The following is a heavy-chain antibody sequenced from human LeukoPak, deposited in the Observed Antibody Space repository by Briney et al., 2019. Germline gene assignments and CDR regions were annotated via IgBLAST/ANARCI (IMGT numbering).Heavy chain of an antibody. D-gene: IGHD6-13*01. V-gene: IGHV1-46*04. CDR3: ARAYGSSSSSFDY. J-gene: IGHJ4*02. Sequence: ASVKVSCKASGYTFTSYYLHWVRQAPGQGLEWMGKINPSGGTTSYAQRLQGRVTMTRDTSTSTVYMELSSLRSEDTAVYYCARAYGSSSSSFDYWGQGTLVTVSS. CDR1: GYTFTSYY. CDR2: INPSGGTT.